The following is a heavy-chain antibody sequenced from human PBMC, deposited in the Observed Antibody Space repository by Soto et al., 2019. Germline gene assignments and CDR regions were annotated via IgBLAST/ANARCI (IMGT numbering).Heavy chain of an antibody. V-gene: IGHV1-18*01. CDR3: ARDISYDVEY. D-gene: IGHD3-16*01. CDR1: GYTFTSYG. CDR2: INAQNGHT. J-gene: IGHJ4*02. Sequence: ASVKVSCKASGYTFTSYGITWVRQAPGQGLEWVGWINAQNGHTNYAQKFQGRVTITADTSTTTGYMDLRSLRSDDTAVYYCARDISYDVEYWGQGTLVIVSS.